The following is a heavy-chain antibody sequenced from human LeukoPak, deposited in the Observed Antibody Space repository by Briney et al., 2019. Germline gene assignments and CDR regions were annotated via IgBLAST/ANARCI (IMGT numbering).Heavy chain of an antibody. CDR1: GFTFSSYW. CDR3: AKRSDYGGNWNYFDY. V-gene: IGHV3-23*01. Sequence: GGSLRLSCAASGFTFSSYWMSWVRQAPGKGLEWVSAISSRGGSTYYADSVKGRFTISRDNSKNTLHLQMNSLRAEDTAVYYCAKRSDYGGNWNYFDYWGQGTPVTVSS. D-gene: IGHD4-23*01. CDR2: ISSRGGST. J-gene: IGHJ4*02.